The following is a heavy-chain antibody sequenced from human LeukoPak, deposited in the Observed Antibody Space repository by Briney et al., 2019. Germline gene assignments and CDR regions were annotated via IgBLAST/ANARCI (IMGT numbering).Heavy chain of an antibody. CDR3: ARGGHDYYGFDV. V-gene: IGHV3-48*02. CDR1: GFTFSTYS. Sequence: PGGSLRLSCEASGFTFSTYSMNWVRQAPGKGLEWVSYISSGSSTIYYADSVKGRFTISRDNAQNSLFLQMNSLRDEDTAVYYCARGGHDYYGFDVWGHGTTVTVSS. J-gene: IGHJ6*02. CDR2: ISSGSSTI.